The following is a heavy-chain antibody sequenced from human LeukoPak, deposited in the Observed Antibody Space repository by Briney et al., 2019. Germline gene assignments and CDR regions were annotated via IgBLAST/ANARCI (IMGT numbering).Heavy chain of an antibody. CDR1: GGSFSGYY. J-gene: IGHJ4*02. Sequence: SETLSLTCAVYGGSFSGYYWSWIRQPPGKGLEWIGEINHSGSTNYNPSLKSRVTISVDTSKNQFSLKLSSVTAADTAVYYCARVHLYDFWSGYYTYFDYWGQGTLVTVSS. V-gene: IGHV4-34*01. D-gene: IGHD3-3*01. CDR3: ARVHLYDFWSGYYTYFDY. CDR2: INHSGST.